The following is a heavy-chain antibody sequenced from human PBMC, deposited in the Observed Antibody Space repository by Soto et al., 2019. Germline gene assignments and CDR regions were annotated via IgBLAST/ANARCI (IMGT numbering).Heavy chain of an antibody. Sequence: EVQLLESGGALVQPGGSQRLSCVGSGFTFSTNYGLAWVRQARGKGLEWGPSISGSGDGIAYADSVKGRFTISTDSSKNTLYLQMNNLRADDTAVYFCAKKCRGSCPFDYWGQGTLVTVSS. CDR3: AKKCRGSCPFDY. CDR2: ISGSGDGI. D-gene: IGHD1-26*01. CDR1: GFTFSTNYG. J-gene: IGHJ4*02. V-gene: IGHV3-23*01.